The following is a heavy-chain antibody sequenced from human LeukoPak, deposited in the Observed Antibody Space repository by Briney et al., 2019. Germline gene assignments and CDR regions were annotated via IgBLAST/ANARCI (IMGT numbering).Heavy chain of an antibody. J-gene: IGHJ4*02. CDR3: AKDTHLVAGPNYFDY. D-gene: IGHD6-19*01. CDR1: GFSFSTYA. Sequence: PGGSLRLSCAASGFSFSTYAMTWLRQAPGKGLEWVSTTTDSGGSTHYADAVKGRFTMSRDNSKNTLYLQLNSLRAEDTAVYYCAKDTHLVAGPNYFDYWGQGTLVTVSS. V-gene: IGHV3-23*01. CDR2: TTDSGGST.